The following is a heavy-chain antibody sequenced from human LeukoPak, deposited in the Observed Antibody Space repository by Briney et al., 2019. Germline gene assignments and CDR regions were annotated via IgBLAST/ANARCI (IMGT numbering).Heavy chain of an antibody. Sequence: GGSLRLSCAASGFTFSSYAMHWVRQPPGKGLEWVAVISYDGSNKYYADSVKGPFTTSRDTAKNSLYLQINSLRAEDTAVYDCARALASNGAYWGQGTLVTVSS. CDR1: GFTFSSYA. CDR2: ISYDGSNK. V-gene: IGHV3-30*04. J-gene: IGHJ4*02. CDR3: ARALASNGAY. D-gene: IGHD1-1*01.